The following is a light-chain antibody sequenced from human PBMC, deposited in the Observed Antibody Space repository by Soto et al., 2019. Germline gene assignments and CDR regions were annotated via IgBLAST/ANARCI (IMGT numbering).Light chain of an antibody. CDR3: QSYDTSQSGFYV. V-gene: IGLV1-40*01. J-gene: IGLJ1*01. Sequence: QSVLTQPPSVSGAPGQSVTISCTGSSSNIGAYYHVHWYQQFPGKAPKLFIYANDNRPSGVPDRFSGSKSGTSASLAITGLQAEDEADYYCQSYDTSQSGFYVFGTGTKVTVL. CDR2: AND. CDR1: SSNIGAYYH.